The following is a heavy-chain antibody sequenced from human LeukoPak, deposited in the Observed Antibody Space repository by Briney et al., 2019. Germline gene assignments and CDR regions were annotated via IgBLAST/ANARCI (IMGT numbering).Heavy chain of an antibody. Sequence: ASVKVSCKASGYTFTSYGISWVRQAPGQGLEWMGWISAYNGYTNYAQKLQGRVTMTTDTSTSTAYMELRSLRSDDTAVYYCARGGDSSSWYNWFDPWGQGTLVTVSS. CDR3: ARGGDSSSWYNWFDP. V-gene: IGHV1-18*01. D-gene: IGHD6-13*01. J-gene: IGHJ5*02. CDR2: ISAYNGYT. CDR1: GYTFTSYG.